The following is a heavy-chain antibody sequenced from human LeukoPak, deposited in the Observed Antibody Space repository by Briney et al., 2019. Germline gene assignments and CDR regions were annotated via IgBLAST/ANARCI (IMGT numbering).Heavy chain of an antibody. V-gene: IGHV3-30*18. J-gene: IGHJ6*02. D-gene: IGHD1-26*01. CDR2: ISYDGSNK. CDR3: AKEGGKTSYYYYYYGMVV. Sequence: GRSLRLSCAASGFTFSSYGMHWVRQAPGKGLEWVAVISYDGSNKYYADSVKGRFTISRDNSKNTLYLQMNSLRAEDTAVYYCAKEGGKTSYYYYYYGMVVWGQGTTVTVSS. CDR1: GFTFSSYG.